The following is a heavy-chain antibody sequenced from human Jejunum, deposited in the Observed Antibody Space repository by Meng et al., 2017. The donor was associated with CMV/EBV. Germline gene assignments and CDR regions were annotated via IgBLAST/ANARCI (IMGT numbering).Heavy chain of an antibody. D-gene: IGHD3-16*01. CDR1: GYTVTNFA. V-gene: IGHV1-3*04. Sequence: SCKASGYTVTNFAIQWGRQAAGQRLEWMGWIYTDNGDTKFSQKFQGRVYFTSNTSATTAYMELSSLRSEDTAVYYCARGVISYHDSWGQGTLVTVSS. CDR2: IYTDNGDT. CDR3: ARGVISYHDS. J-gene: IGHJ5*02.